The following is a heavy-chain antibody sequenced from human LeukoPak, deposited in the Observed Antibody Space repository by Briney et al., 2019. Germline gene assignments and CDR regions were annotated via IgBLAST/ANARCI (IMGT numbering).Heavy chain of an antibody. J-gene: IGHJ4*02. D-gene: IGHD6-13*01. Sequence: PGGSLRLSCAASGFNFSIYSMNWVRQAPGKGLEWVANIRQDGGAKNYVDSVKGRFTISRDNAKKSLYLQMNSLRAEDTAVYYCAPPPIAATGNWGQGTLVTVSS. CDR1: GFNFSIYS. CDR3: APPPIAATGN. CDR2: IRQDGGAK. V-gene: IGHV3-7*01.